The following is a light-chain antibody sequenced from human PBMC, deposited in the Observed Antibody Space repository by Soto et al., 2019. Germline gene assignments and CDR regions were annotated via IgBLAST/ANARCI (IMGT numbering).Light chain of an antibody. CDR2: GTY. V-gene: IGKV3-20*01. CDR1: QSVRSSY. CDR3: QQYGNSIT. Sequence: EIVLTQSPGIVSLSPGERATLSCRASQSVRSSYLAWYQQKFGQAPRLLIYGTYIRAAGIPDRFSGSGSWTDFTLTISRLEPEDFALYYCQQYGNSITFGGGTKVEIK. J-gene: IGKJ4*01.